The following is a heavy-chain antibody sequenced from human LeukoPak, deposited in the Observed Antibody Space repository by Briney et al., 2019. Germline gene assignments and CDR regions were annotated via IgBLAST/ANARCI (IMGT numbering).Heavy chain of an antibody. CDR2: IYTSGST. D-gene: IGHD3-10*01. Sequence: SETLSLTCTVSSGSISSYYWSWIRQPAGKGLEWIGRIYTSGSTNYNPSLKSRVTMSVDTSKNQFSLKLSSVTAADTAVYYCAREPYYYGSGIIAYNWFDPWGQGTLVTVSS. CDR1: SGSISSYY. J-gene: IGHJ5*02. V-gene: IGHV4-4*07. CDR3: AREPYYYGSGIIAYNWFDP.